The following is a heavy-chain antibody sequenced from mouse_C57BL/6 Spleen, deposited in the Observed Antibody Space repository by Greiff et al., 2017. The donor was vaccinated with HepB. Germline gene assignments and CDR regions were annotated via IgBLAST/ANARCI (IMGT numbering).Heavy chain of an antibody. CDR2: ISSGSSTI. Sequence: EVMLVESGGGLVKPGGSLKLSCAASGFTFSDYGMHWVRQAPEKGLEWVAYISSGSSTIYYADTVKGRFTISRDNAKNTLFLQMTSLRSEDTAMYYCARGGYYYAYFDYWGQGTTLTVSS. CDR3: ARGGYYYAYFDY. V-gene: IGHV5-17*01. J-gene: IGHJ2*01. CDR1: GFTFSDYG. D-gene: IGHD1-1*01.